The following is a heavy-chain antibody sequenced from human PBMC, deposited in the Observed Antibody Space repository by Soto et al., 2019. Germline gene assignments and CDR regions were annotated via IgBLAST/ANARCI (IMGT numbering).Heavy chain of an antibody. CDR2: IRAAGTT. Sequence: EVELVESGGDLVQPGESLRLSCVASEFTVSTNHMSWVRQPPGKGLEWVSLIRAAGTTSYADSVRGRFTISRDISKNTLYLQMHSLIAEDTAVYYCARRSPDFGDYVYWGQGTLVTVSP. CDR1: EFTVSTNH. CDR3: ARRSPDFGDYVY. D-gene: IGHD4-17*01. J-gene: IGHJ4*02. V-gene: IGHV3-66*04.